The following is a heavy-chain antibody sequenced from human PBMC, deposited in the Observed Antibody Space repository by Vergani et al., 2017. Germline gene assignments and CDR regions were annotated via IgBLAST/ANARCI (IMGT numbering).Heavy chain of an antibody. V-gene: IGHV4-61*02. D-gene: IGHD2-15*01. Sequence: QVQLQASGPGRVKPSQTLSLTCTMSGGSISAGYYFWSWIRQPAGKGLEWLGHIPASCNASHSPSLKTRVSMSVDTSKNQFSLTVTSVTAADTAIYFWARRSGGYYSGGRVHPLRTAFDVWGHGTVVTVSS. CDR2: IPASCNA. CDR3: ARRSGGYYSGGRVHPLRTAFDV. J-gene: IGHJ3*01. CDR1: GGSISAGYYF.